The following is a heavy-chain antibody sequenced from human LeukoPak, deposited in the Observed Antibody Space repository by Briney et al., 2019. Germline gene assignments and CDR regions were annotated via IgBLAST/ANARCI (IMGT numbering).Heavy chain of an antibody. Sequence: LRLSCAASGFTFSSYAMNWVRQAPGKGLEWIGYIYYSGSTYYNPSLKSRVTISVDTSKNQFSLKLSSVTAADTAVYYCAREDPYCGGDEPLCAFDIWGQGTMVTVSS. V-gene: IGHV4-31*02. CDR3: AREDPYCGGDEPLCAFDI. D-gene: IGHD2-21*02. CDR1: GFTFSSYA. J-gene: IGHJ3*02. CDR2: IYYSGST.